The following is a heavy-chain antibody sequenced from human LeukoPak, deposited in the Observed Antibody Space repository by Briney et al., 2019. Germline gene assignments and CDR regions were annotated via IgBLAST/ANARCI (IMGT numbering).Heavy chain of an antibody. D-gene: IGHD4-17*01. CDR1: GFTFSSHW. V-gene: IGHV3-74*01. CDR3: ASGSGDFGDPFDY. J-gene: IGHJ4*02. CDR2: INGDESET. Sequence: PGGSLRLSCSASGFTFSSHWMHWVRQAPGKGLVWVSRINGDESETNYAGSVRGRFTISRDNAKNTLHLQMNSLRAEDTAVYYCASGSGDFGDPFDYWGQGILVTVSS.